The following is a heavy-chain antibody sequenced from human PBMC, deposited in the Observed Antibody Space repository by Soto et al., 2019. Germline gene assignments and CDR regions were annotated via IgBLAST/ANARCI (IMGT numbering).Heavy chain of an antibody. V-gene: IGHV1-18*01. D-gene: IGHD2-2*01. CDR2: ISAYNGNT. CDR1: GYTFTIYC. Sequence: ASVKVSCKASGYTFTIYCISWVRQAPGQGLEWMGWISAYNGNTDYPQKLQGRVTMTTDTSTSTAYMELRSLRSDDTAVYYCAREGYCISTSCYASALDYWG. CDR3: AREGYCISTSCYASALDY. J-gene: IGHJ4*01.